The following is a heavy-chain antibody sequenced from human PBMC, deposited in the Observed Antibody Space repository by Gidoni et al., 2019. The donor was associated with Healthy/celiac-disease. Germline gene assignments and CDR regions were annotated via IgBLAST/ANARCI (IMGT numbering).Heavy chain of an antibody. J-gene: IGHJ4*02. Sequence: QLQLQESGSGLVKPSQTLSLTCAVSGGSFSSGGYSWSWIRQPPGKGLEWIGYIYHSGSTYYNPSLTSRVTISVDRSKNQFSLKLSSVTAADTAVYYCARGVLLWFGEFNSFDYWGQGTLVTVSS. CDR1: GGSFSSGGYS. D-gene: IGHD3-10*01. CDR2: IYHSGST. V-gene: IGHV4-30-2*01. CDR3: ARGVLLWFGEFNSFDY.